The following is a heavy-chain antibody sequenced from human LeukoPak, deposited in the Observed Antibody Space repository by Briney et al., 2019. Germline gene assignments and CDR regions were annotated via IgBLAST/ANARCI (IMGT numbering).Heavy chain of an antibody. V-gene: IGHV2-5*02. D-gene: IGHD6-13*01. CDR3: AHRLPAAGNDGFDI. CDR2: IYWDDDK. J-gene: IGHJ3*02. Sequence: SGPTLVKPTQTLTLTCTFSGFSLSTSGVGVGWIRQPPGKALEWLAVIYWDDDKRYSPSLKSRLTITKDTSKNQVVLTMTNMDPVDTATYYCAHRLPAAGNDGFDIWGQGTMVTVSS. CDR1: GFSLSTSGVG.